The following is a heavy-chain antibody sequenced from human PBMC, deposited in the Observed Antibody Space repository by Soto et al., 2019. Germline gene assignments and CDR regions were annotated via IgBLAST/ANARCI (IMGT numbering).Heavy chain of an antibody. J-gene: IGHJ6*03. CDR1: GFTVSSNY. CDR3: AKTGAGYCSSTSCPNLYYYYYYMDV. V-gene: IGHV3-66*01. D-gene: IGHD2-2*01. CDR2: IYSGGST. Sequence: PGGSLRLSCAASGFTVSSNYMSWVRQAPGKGLEWVSVIYSGGSTYYADSVKGRFTISRDNSKNTLYLQMNSLRAEDTAVYYCAKTGAGYCSSTSCPNLYYYYYYMDVWGKGTTVTVSS.